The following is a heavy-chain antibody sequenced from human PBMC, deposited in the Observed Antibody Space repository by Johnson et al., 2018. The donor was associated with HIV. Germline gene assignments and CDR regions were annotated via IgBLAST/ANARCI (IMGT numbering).Heavy chain of an antibody. CDR3: ARGVVGVLSNAVDI. Sequence: QVQLVESGGGVVQPGRSLRLSCVASGFTFSNYGMHWVRQAPCKGLEWVAVISYDGSNKYYADSVKGRFTISRDNSKNTLYLQMNSLRADDTAVYYCARGVVGVLSNAVDIWGQGTMVSVSS. J-gene: IGHJ3*02. CDR1: GFTFSNYG. V-gene: IGHV3-30*03. CDR2: ISYDGSNK. D-gene: IGHD3-16*01.